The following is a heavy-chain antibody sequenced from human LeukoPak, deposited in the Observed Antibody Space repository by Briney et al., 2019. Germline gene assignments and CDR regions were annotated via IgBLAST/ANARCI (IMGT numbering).Heavy chain of an antibody. CDR2: IFYSGST. CDR1: SGSISTSNYY. D-gene: IGHD6-13*01. CDR3: ARGQFREAAAGERKRGLYYCYYMDV. J-gene: IGHJ6*03. Sequence: SETLSLTCTVSSGSISTSNYYWGWVRQPPGKALEWIGNIFYSGSTYYSPSLKSRVPISVDTSKNQFSLKLSSVTAADTAVYYCARGQFREAAAGERKRGLYYCYYMDVWGKGTTVTVSS. V-gene: IGHV4-39*07.